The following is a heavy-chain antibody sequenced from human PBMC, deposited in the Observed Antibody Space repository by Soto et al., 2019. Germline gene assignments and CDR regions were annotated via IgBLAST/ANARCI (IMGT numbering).Heavy chain of an antibody. CDR2: IYYSGST. CDR3: ARAGGYSSAGGV. Sequence: SETLSLTCTVSGGSISSYYWSWIRQPPGKGLEWIGYIYYSGSTNYNPSLKSRVTISVDTSKNQFSLRLTSVTAADTAVYYCARAGGYSSAGGVWGKGTMITVSS. V-gene: IGHV4-59*08. CDR1: GGSISSYY. D-gene: IGHD5-18*01. J-gene: IGHJ6*04.